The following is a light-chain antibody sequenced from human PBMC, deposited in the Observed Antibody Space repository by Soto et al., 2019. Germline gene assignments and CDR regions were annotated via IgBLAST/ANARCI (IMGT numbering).Light chain of an antibody. Sequence: DIQMTQSPSTLSASVGDRVTITCRASQKISSWLAWYQEKPGKAPKLLIFDVSSLESGVPSRFSGSGGETAFTLTISSLQPDDFATYYCQQYYSSPITFGQGTRLEIK. CDR2: DVS. J-gene: IGKJ5*01. CDR1: QKISSW. V-gene: IGKV1-5*01. CDR3: QQYYSSPIT.